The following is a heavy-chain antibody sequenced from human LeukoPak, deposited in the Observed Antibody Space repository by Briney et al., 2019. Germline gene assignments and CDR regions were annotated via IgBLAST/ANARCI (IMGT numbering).Heavy chain of an antibody. CDR3: ARVTEGYCSGGSCYGDYFDY. V-gene: IGHV4-34*01. Sequence: SETLSLTCAVYSGSLSGYYWSWIRQTPGKGLEWIGEINHSGSANYNPSLKSRVTISVDTSKNQFSLKLSSVTAADTAVYYCARVTEGYCSGGSCYGDYFDYWGQGTLVTVSS. J-gene: IGHJ4*02. D-gene: IGHD2-15*01. CDR1: SGSLSGYY. CDR2: INHSGSA.